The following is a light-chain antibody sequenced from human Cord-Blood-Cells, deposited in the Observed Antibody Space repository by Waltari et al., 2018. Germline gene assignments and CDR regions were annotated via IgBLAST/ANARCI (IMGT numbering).Light chain of an antibody. CDR3: QQSYSTPPLFT. V-gene: IGKV1-39*01. CDR2: AAS. J-gene: IGKJ3*01. CDR1: QSISSY. Sequence: DIQMTQSPSSLSASVGDRVTITCRASQSISSYLNWYQQKPGKAPKLLLYAASSLQSGVPSRFSGSGSGTDFTLTISSLQPEDFATYYCQQSYSTPPLFTFGPGTKVDIK.